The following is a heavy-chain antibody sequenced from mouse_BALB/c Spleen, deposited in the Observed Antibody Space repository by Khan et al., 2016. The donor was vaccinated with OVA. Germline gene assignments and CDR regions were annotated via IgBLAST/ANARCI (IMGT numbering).Heavy chain of an antibody. Sequence: EVKLLESGPGLVKPSQSLSLTCTVTGYSITSDYAWNWIRQFPGNKLEWMGYISYSGSTTYNPSLKSRTSITRDTSKNQFFLQLNSVTTEDTATYYCARWFTYWGQGTLVTVSA. CDR3: ARWFTY. V-gene: IGHV3-2*02. CDR1: GYSITSDYA. CDR2: ISYSGST. J-gene: IGHJ3*01.